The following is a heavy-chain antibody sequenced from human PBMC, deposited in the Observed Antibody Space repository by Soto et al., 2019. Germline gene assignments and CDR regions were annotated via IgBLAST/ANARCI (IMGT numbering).Heavy chain of an antibody. CDR3: AKGVRGVPNWFDP. CDR2: IYYSGGT. J-gene: IGHJ5*02. D-gene: IGHD3-10*01. V-gene: IGHV4-31*03. CDR1: GGSISNSANH. Sequence: QVQLQESGPGLVRPSQTLSLSCTVSGGSISNSANHWSWIRQHPGEGLEWIGYIYYSGGTYYSPSPKGRVSMSIDASKNQFSLKLSSVTAADTAVYYCAKGVRGVPNWFDPWGQVALVTVSS.